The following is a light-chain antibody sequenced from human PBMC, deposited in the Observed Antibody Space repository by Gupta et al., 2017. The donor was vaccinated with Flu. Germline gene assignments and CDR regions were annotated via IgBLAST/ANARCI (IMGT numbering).Light chain of an antibody. CDR3: QSYDSTLSAWV. Sequence: QSVLTQPPSVSGAPGQRVIISCTGSSSNIGAGYDVHWFQQLPGTAPKLLIYGNNNRPSGVPDRFSGSKSGTSASLAITGLQADDESHYYCQSYDSTLSAWVFGGGTKLTVL. CDR2: GNN. V-gene: IGLV1-40*01. J-gene: IGLJ3*02. CDR1: SSNIGAGYD.